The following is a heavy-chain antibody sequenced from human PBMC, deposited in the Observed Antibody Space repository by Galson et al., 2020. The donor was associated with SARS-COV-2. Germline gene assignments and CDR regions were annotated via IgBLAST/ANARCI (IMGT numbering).Heavy chain of an antibody. CDR1: GFSFSTYA. CDR3: VRDTIASHWATLDY. J-gene: IGHJ4*02. Sequence: GGSLRLSCGASGFSFSTYAMHWVRQAPGKGLEWVAIISADGTREIYPDSVKGRFTISRDNFRNTLSLQMNDLRAEDTAVYYCVRDTIASHWATLDYWGQGTLVTVSS. CDR2: ISADGTRE. V-gene: IGHV3-30-3*01. D-gene: IGHD3-10*01.